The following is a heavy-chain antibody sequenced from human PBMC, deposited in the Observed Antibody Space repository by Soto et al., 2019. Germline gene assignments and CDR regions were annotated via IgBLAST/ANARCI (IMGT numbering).Heavy chain of an antibody. CDR2: ISYDGSNK. V-gene: IGHV3-30-3*01. CDR3: ARDLRRQGSFDP. CDR1: GFTFSSYA. J-gene: IGHJ5*02. Sequence: QVPLVESGGGVVQPGRSLRLSCAASGFTFSSYAMHWVRQAPGKGLEWVAVISYDGSNKYYADSVKGRFTISRDNSKNTLYLQMNSLRAEDTAVYYCARDLRRQGSFDPWGQGTLVTVSS.